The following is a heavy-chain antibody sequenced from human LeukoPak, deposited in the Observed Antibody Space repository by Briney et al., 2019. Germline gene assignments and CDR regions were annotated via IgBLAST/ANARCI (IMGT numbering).Heavy chain of an antibody. J-gene: IGHJ4*02. CDR2: IIPIFGTA. Sequence: ASVKVSCKASGGTFSSYAISWVRQAPGQGLEWMGGIIPIFGTANYAQKFQGRVTITADEPTSTAYMELSSLRSEDTAVYYCARDGYYDSSGYYPYYFDYWGQGTLVTVSS. D-gene: IGHD3-22*01. V-gene: IGHV1-69*13. CDR1: GGTFSSYA. CDR3: ARDGYYDSSGYYPYYFDY.